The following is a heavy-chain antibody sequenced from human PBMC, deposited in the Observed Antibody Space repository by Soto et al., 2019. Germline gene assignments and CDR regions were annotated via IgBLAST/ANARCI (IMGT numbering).Heavy chain of an antibody. Sequence: QGQLVQSGGEVKKPGASVKVSCKASGYTFTRYGISWVRQAPGQRLEWMGWISGYNGDTKYAQKFQGRVTMTVDTSTTTAYMELRSLTSDDRAAYYCAKNGQPPYYYYGMDVWGQGTTVTVSS. V-gene: IGHV1-18*01. CDR2: ISGYNGDT. D-gene: IGHD2-8*01. CDR3: AKNGQPPYYYYGMDV. CDR1: GYTFTRYG. J-gene: IGHJ6*02.